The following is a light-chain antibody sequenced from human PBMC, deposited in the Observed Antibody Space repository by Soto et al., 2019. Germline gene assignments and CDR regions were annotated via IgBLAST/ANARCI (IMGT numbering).Light chain of an antibody. Sequence: DIVLTQSPGTLSLSPGESATLSYRDSQSVSSTYLAWYRHKTGQTPRLLIYGESSRAAGIPDRLSGSGSGTDLNLTISRLEPEDFAVYYCHNYGSSRHTCGQGTKVDIK. CDR3: HNYGSSRHT. CDR1: QSVSSTY. J-gene: IGKJ2*01. V-gene: IGKV3-20*01. CDR2: GES.